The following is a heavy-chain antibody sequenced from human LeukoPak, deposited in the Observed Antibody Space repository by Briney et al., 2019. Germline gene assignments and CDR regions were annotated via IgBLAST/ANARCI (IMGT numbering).Heavy chain of an antibody. D-gene: IGHD4-17*01. CDR2: IRYDGSNK. V-gene: IGHV3-30*02. Sequence: GGSLRLSCAASGFTFSSYGMHWVRQAPGKGLEWVAFIRYDGSNKYYADSVKGRFTISRDNSKNTLYLQMNSLRAEDTAVYYCAKDRTVTSPLDYWGQGTLVTVSS. CDR1: GFTFSSYG. J-gene: IGHJ4*02. CDR3: AKDRTVTSPLDY.